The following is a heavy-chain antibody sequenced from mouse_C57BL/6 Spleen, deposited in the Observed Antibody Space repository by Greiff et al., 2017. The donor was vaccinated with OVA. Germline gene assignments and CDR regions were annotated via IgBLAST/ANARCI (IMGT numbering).Heavy chain of an antibody. CDR3: ARGGRAMDY. Sequence: QVQLQQPGAELVMPGASVQLSCKASGYTFTSYWMHWVKQRPGQGLEWIGEIDPSDSSINSNPKFKGKSTLTVDKSSSTAYMQLSGETSEDSAVYYCARGGRAMDYWGQGTSVTVSS. V-gene: IGHV1-69*01. CDR1: GYTFTSYW. CDR2: IDPSDSSI. J-gene: IGHJ4*01.